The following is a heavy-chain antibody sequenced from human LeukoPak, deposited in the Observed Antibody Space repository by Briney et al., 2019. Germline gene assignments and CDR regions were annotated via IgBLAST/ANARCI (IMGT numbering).Heavy chain of an antibody. D-gene: IGHD3-9*01. V-gene: IGHV3-7*01. CDR3: ARDLTFDARGARGYFQH. Sequence: GGSLRLSCAASGFTFSNYWMNWVRQAPGKGLEWVANIKEDGSDKYYVDSVKGRFSISKDNAKNSLYLQMNSLRVEDTAVYYCARDLTFDARGARGYFQHWGQGTLVTVSS. CDR2: IKEDGSDK. J-gene: IGHJ1*01. CDR1: GFTFSNYW.